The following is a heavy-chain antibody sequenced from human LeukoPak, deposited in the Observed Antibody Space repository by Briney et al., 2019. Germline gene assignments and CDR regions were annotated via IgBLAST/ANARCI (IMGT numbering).Heavy chain of an antibody. J-gene: IGHJ5*02. Sequence: ASVKVSCKASGYTFTSYDINWVRQATGQGLEWMGWMNPNSGNTGYAQKFQGRVTMARNTSISTAYMELSSLRSEDTAVYYCARELGYCSSTSCSNWFDPWGQGTLVTVSS. CDR1: GYTFTSYD. D-gene: IGHD2-2*01. CDR3: ARELGYCSSTSCSNWFDP. CDR2: MNPNSGNT. V-gene: IGHV1-8*01.